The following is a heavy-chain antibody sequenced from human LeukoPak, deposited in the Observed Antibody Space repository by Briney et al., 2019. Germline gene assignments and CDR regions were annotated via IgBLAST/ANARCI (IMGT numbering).Heavy chain of an antibody. D-gene: IGHD4-23*01. Sequence: PGGSLRLSCAASGFTFSGFGMHWLRQAPGKGLEWVAVIWYDGSDKYYADSVKGRFTISRDNPKNTLYVQMNSLRAEDTAVYYCARGWGADYGGNSGYFDYWGQGTLVTVSS. V-gene: IGHV3-33*01. CDR1: GFTFSGFG. CDR2: IWYDGSDK. J-gene: IGHJ4*02. CDR3: ARGWGADYGGNSGYFDY.